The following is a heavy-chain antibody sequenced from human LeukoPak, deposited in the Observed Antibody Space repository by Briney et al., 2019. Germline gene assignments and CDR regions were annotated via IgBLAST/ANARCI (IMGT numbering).Heavy chain of an antibody. CDR3: ARRSRYCSSTSCYRSVDTAMVNYYYYGMDV. Sequence: PGRSLRLSYAASGFTFSSYGMHWVRQAPGKGLEWVAVIWYDGSNKYYADSVKGRFTISRDNSKNTLYLQMNSLRAEDTAVYYCARRSRYCSSTSCYRSVDTAMVNYYYYGMDVWGQGTTVTVSS. J-gene: IGHJ6*02. CDR1: GFTFSSYG. V-gene: IGHV3-33*01. CDR2: IWYDGSNK. D-gene: IGHD2-2*02.